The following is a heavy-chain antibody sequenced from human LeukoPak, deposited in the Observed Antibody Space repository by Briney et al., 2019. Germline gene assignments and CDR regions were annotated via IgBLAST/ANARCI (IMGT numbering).Heavy chain of an antibody. Sequence: ASVKVSCKASGYTFTSYGISWVRQAPGQGLEWMGWISTYNGNRNYAQKFQGRLTMTTDTPTTTAYMELRSLRSDDTAVYYCAKERSFREFLSDYWGQGTLVTVSS. V-gene: IGHV1-18*01. CDR3: AKERSFREFLSDY. D-gene: IGHD3-10*01. J-gene: IGHJ4*02. CDR1: GYTFTSYG. CDR2: ISTYNGNR.